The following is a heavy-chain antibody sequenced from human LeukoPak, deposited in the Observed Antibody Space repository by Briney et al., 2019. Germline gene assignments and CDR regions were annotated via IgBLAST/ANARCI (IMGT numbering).Heavy chain of an antibody. CDR2: IYYSGST. CDR1: GGSISSSSYY. V-gene: IGHV4-39*01. D-gene: IGHD4-17*01. Sequence: SETLSLTCTVSGGSISSSSYYWGWIRQPPGKGLEWIGSIYYSGSTYYNPSLKSRVTISVDTSKNQFSLKLGSVTAADTAVYYCARRTTVTSYYYYYMDVWGKGTTVTVSS. J-gene: IGHJ6*03. CDR3: ARRTTVTSYYYYYMDV.